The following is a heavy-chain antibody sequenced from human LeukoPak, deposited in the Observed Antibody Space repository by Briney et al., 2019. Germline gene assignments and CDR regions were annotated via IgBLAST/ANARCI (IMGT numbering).Heavy chain of an antibody. CDR3: ARASEYYYGSSGYYPPYYYYGMDV. V-gene: IGHV3-21*01. D-gene: IGHD3-22*01. J-gene: IGHJ6*02. Sequence: GSLRLSCAASGFTFSSYSMNWVRQAPGKGLEWVSSISSSSSYIYYADSVKGRFTISRDNAKNSLYLQMNSLRAEDTAVYYCARASEYYYGSSGYYPPYYYYGMDVWGQGTTVTVSS. CDR1: GFTFSSYS. CDR2: ISSSSSYI.